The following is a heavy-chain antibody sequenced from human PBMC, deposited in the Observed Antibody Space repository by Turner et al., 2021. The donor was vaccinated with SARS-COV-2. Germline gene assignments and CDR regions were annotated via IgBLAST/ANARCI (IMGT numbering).Heavy chain of an antibody. CDR1: GYTLTELS. J-gene: IGHJ5*02. CDR2: FDPEDGET. D-gene: IGHD2-2*01. V-gene: IGHV1-24*01. Sequence: QVQLVQSGAEMKKPGASVKVSCKLSGYTLTELSMYWVRQAPGKGLEWMGGFDPEDGETIYAQKFQGRVTMAEDTSTDTAYMELSSLRSEDTAVYYCATGYQLRVNWFDPWGQGTLVTVSS. CDR3: ATGYQLRVNWFDP.